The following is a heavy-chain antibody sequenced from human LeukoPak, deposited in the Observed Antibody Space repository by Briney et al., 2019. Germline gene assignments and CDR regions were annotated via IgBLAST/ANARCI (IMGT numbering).Heavy chain of an antibody. V-gene: IGHV4-34*01. J-gene: IGHJ4*02. D-gene: IGHD6-13*01. CDR2: ISPSGAT. Sequence: SETLSLTCAVYGVSFSGYSWTWIRQPPGKGLEWIGEISPSGATNYSPSLKSRVTISIDTSKNQFFLNLSSVTAADTAIYYCARVIPGTGYWGQGTLVTVSS. CDR3: ARVIPGTGY. CDR1: GVSFSGYS.